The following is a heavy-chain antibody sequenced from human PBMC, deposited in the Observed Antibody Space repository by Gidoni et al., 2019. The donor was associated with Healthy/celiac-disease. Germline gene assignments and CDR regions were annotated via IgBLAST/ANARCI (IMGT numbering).Heavy chain of an antibody. D-gene: IGHD3-10*01. J-gene: IGHJ4*02. CDR2: IYYSGST. V-gene: IGHV4-39*07. CDR1: SYY. CDR3: ARDLLWFGEKIDY. Sequence: SYYWGWIRQPPGKGLEWIGSIYYSGSTYYNPSLKSRVTISVDTSKNQFSLKLSSVTAADTAVYYCARDLLWFGEKIDYWGQGTLVTVSS.